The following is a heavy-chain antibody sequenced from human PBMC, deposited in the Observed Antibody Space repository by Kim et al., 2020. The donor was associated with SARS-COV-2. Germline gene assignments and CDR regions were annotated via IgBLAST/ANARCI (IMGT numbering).Heavy chain of an antibody. CDR3: ARGVIPSIAARGQGFDP. CDR2: INHSGST. CDR1: GGSFSGYY. D-gene: IGHD6-6*01. Sequence: SETLSLTCAVYGGSFSGYYWSWIRQPPGKGLEWIGEINHSGSTNYNPSLKSRVTISVDTSKNQFSLKLSSVTAADTAVYYCARGVIPSIAARGQGFDPWGQGTLVTVSS. V-gene: IGHV4-34*01. J-gene: IGHJ5*02.